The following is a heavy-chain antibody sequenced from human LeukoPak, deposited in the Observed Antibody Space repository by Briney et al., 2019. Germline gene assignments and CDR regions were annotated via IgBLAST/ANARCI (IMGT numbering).Heavy chain of an antibody. J-gene: IGHJ4*02. CDR1: KFTFSDYY. Sequence: PGGSLRLSCAASKFTFSDYYMSWIRQAPGKGLEWVSYISASGSTILYADSVKGRFTICRDNAKNSLYLQMNSLRVEHTAVYYCAREGRTSVDYWGQGTLVTVSS. V-gene: IGHV3-11*01. D-gene: IGHD2-2*01. CDR3: AREGRTSVDY. CDR2: ISASGSTI.